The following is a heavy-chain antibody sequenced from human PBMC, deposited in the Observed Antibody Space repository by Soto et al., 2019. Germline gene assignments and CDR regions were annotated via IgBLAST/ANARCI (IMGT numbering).Heavy chain of an antibody. CDR1: GYTFTSYG. J-gene: IGHJ6*02. CDR2: ISAYNGNK. CDR3: ARDTITIFGVVIIHYYYYGMDV. Sequence: QVQLVQSGAEVKKPGASVKVSCKASGYTFTSYGISWVRQAPGQGLEWMGWISAYNGNKNYAQKLQGRVTMTTDTSTSTAYMELRSLRSDDTAVYYCARDTITIFGVVIIHYYYYGMDVWGQGTTVTVSS. V-gene: IGHV1-18*01. D-gene: IGHD3-3*01.